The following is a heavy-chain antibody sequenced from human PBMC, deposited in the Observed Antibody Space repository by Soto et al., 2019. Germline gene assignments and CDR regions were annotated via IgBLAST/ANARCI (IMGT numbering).Heavy chain of an antibody. CDR2: IGPDGSNM. J-gene: IGHJ4*02. V-gene: IGHV3-74*01. CDR1: GFIFSSHW. CDR3: VRDKNWSYDY. D-gene: IGHD1-1*01. Sequence: LRLSCAASGFIFSSHWMHWVRQAPGKGLVWVSHIGPDGSNMRDADSVQGRFTISRDNARNTLYLQMNSLRDEDTAVYYCVRDKNWSYDYWGQGILVTVSS.